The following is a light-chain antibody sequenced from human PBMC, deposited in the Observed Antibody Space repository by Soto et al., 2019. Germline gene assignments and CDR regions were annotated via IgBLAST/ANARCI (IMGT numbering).Light chain of an antibody. Sequence: DIQMTQSPSSLSASVGDRVTITCQASEDINNYLNWYQQKPGKAPKLLIYDASDLETGVPSRFSGSVSGSEFTFTISNLQPEDVATYFCQHYHTLPPELTFGQGTRLEI. V-gene: IGKV1-33*01. J-gene: IGKJ5*01. CDR3: QHYHTLPPELT. CDR1: EDINNY. CDR2: DAS.